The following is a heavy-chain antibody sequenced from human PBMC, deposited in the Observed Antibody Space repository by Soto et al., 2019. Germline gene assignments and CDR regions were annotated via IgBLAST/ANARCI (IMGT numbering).Heavy chain of an antibody. J-gene: IGHJ4*02. D-gene: IGHD4-17*01. CDR3: AKAELDYGDYGDFDY. CDR2: ISGSGGST. V-gene: IGHV3-23*01. CDR1: GFTFSSYA. Sequence: GGSLRLSCAASGFTFSSYATSWVRQAPGKGLEWVSAISGSGGSTYYADSVKGRFTISRDNSKNTLYLQMNSLRAEDTAVYYCAKAELDYGDYGDFDYWGQGTLVTVSS.